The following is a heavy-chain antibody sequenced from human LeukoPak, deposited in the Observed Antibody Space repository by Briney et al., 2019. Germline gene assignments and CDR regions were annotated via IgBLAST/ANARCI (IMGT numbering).Heavy chain of an antibody. CDR3: ARALDYYDSSGYLH. J-gene: IGHJ4*02. D-gene: IGHD3-22*01. CDR1: GYTFTSYG. Sequence: ASVKVSCKASGYTFTSYGISWVRQAPGQGLEWMGWISAYNGNTNYAQKLQGRVTMTTDTSTSTAYMELRSLRSDDTAVYYCARALDYYDSSGYLHWGQGTLVTVSS. V-gene: IGHV1-18*01. CDR2: ISAYNGNT.